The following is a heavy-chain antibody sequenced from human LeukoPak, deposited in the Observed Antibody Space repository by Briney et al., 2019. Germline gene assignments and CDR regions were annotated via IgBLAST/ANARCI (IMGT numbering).Heavy chain of an antibody. V-gene: IGHV4-59*01. J-gene: IGHJ6*03. Sequence: PSETLSLTCTVSGGSISSYYWSWIRQPPGKGLEWIGYIYYSGSTNYNPSLKSRVTISVDTSKNQFSLKLSSVTAADTAVYYCARAQRTSPLYMDVWGKGTTVTVSS. CDR1: GGSISSYY. CDR2: IYYSGST. CDR3: ARAQRTSPLYMDV. D-gene: IGHD2-2*01.